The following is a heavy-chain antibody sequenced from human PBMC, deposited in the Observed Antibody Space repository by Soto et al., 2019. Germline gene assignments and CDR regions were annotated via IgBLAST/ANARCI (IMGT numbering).Heavy chain of an antibody. CDR1: GYSFTSYW. Sequence: PGESLKISCKGSGYSFTSYWIGWVRQMPGKGLEWMGIIYPGDSDTRYSPSFQGQVTISADKSISTAYLQWSSLKASDTAMYYCARFIELYYYGSGSYAYWGQGTLVTVSS. J-gene: IGHJ4*02. D-gene: IGHD3-10*01. V-gene: IGHV5-51*01. CDR3: ARFIELYYYGSGSYAY. CDR2: IYPGDSDT.